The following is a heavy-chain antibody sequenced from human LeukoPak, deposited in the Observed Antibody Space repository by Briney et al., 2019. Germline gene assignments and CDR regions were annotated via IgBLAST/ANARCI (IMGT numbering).Heavy chain of an antibody. J-gene: IGHJ4*02. Sequence: ASVKVSCKAFGYTFINYGISWVRQAPGQGLEWMGWVSAYADNINYVQKFQGRVTVTTDTSTSTAYMELRSLRSDDTAIYYCARDCIGCHGFDYWGQGTLVTVSS. CDR2: VSAYADNI. CDR1: GYTFINYG. CDR3: ARDCIGCHGFDY. V-gene: IGHV1-18*01. D-gene: IGHD2-15*01.